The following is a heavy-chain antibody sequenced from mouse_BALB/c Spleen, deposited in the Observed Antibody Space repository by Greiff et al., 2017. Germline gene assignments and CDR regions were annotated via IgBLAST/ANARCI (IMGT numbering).Heavy chain of an antibody. Sequence: DVKLQESGPGLVKPSQSLSLTCTVTGYSITSDYAWNWIRQFPGNKLEWMGYISYSGSTSYNPSLKSRISITRATSKNQFFLQLNSVTTEDTATYYCATLGVFAYWGQGTLVTVSA. J-gene: IGHJ3*01. CDR2: ISYSGST. CDR1: GYSITSDYA. CDR3: ATLGVFAY. V-gene: IGHV3-2*02.